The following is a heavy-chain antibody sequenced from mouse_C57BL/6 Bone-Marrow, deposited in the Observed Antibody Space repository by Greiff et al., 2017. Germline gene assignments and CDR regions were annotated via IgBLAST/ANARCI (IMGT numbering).Heavy chain of an antibody. CDR3: ARGYYGSSLFAY. Sequence: DVKLVESGPELVKPGASVKIPCKASGYTFTDYNMDWVKQSHGKSLEWIGAINPNNGGTIYNQKFKGKATLTVDKSSSTAYMELRSLTSEDTAVYYCARGYYGSSLFAYWGQGTLVTVSA. CDR1: GYTFTDYN. J-gene: IGHJ3*01. D-gene: IGHD1-1*01. CDR2: INPNNGGT. V-gene: IGHV1-18*01.